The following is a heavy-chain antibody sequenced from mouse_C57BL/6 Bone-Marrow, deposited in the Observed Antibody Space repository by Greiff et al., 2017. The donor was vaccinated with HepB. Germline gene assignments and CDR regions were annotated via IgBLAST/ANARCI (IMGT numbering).Heavy chain of an antibody. J-gene: IGHJ1*03. D-gene: IGHD2-1*01. CDR3: ARSGYGKGGYFDV. CDR1: GYTFTSYW. Sequence: QVQLKQPGAELVRPGSSVKLSCKASGYTFTSYWMHWVKQRPIQGLEWIGNIDPSDSETHYNQKFKDKATLTVDKSSSTAYMQLSSLTSEDSAVYYCARSGYGKGGYFDVWGTGTTVTVSS. CDR2: IDPSDSET. V-gene: IGHV1-52*01.